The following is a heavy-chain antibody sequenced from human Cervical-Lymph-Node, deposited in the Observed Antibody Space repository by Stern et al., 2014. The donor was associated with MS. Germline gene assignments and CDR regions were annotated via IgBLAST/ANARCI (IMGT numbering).Heavy chain of an antibody. CDR1: GFTFSSYT. CDR3: ARDGRSV. J-gene: IGHJ4*02. V-gene: IGHV3-30-3*01. CDR2: ISYDGNSK. Sequence: VQLAESGGGAVQPGRSLRLSCAASGFTFSSYTMHWVRQAPGKGLEWVAVISYDGNSKFYADSVKGRFTISRDNSKNTLFLQMNSLRTEDTAVYYCARDGRSVWGQGTLVTVSS.